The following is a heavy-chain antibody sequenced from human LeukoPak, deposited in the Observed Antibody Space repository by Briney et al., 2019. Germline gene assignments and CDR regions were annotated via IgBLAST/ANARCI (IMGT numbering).Heavy chain of an antibody. V-gene: IGHV1-18*01. Sequence: VASVKVSCKASGYTFTSYGISWVRQAPGQGLEWMGWISAYNGNTNYAQKLQGRVTMTTDTSTSTAYMELGSLRSDDTAVYYCARGGFWSGSYYYYYMDVWGKGTTVTVSS. D-gene: IGHD3-3*01. CDR2: ISAYNGNT. J-gene: IGHJ6*03. CDR1: GYTFTSYG. CDR3: ARGGFWSGSYYYYYMDV.